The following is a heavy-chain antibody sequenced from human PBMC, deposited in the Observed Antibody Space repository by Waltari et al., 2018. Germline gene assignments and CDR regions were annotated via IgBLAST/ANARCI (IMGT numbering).Heavy chain of an antibody. CDR2: FSPILGIA. CDR1: GGTFSSYT. V-gene: IGHV1-69*08. J-gene: IGHJ4*02. CDR3: ARDRSEVGDYCFDY. D-gene: IGHD4-17*01. Sequence: QVQLVQSGAEVKKPGSSVKVSCKASGGTFSSYTISWVRQAPGQGLEWMGRFSPILGIANYAQKFQGRVTITADESTSTAYMELSSLRSEDTAVYYCARDRSEVGDYCFDYWGQGTLVTVSS.